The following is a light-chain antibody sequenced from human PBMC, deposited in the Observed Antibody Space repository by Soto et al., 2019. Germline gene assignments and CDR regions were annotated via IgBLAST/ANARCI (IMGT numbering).Light chain of an antibody. CDR2: GAS. CDR1: ESVSRNY. J-gene: IGKJ2*01. Sequence: EIVLTQSPGTLSLSPGESATLPCRASESVSRNYLAWYQQKPGQAPRLLIYGASSRATGIPNRFSGSGSGTDFTLTISGLEPEDFAVYYCHQYGLLTRHPFGQGTKLEIK. V-gene: IGKV3-20*01. CDR3: HQYGLLTRHP.